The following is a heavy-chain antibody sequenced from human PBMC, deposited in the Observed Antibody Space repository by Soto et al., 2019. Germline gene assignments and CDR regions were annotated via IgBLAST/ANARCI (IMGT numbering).Heavy chain of an antibody. CDR1: GFTFSDYY. CDR2: ISSSGDTI. Sequence: GGSLGLSCAASGFTFSDYYMSWIRQAPGKGLEWVSYISSSGDTIYYADSVKGRFTISRDNAKNSLYLQMNSLRSEDTAVYYCARDYRGLRGYSYGYQGYYYGMDVWGQGTTVTVSS. D-gene: IGHD5-18*01. CDR3: ARDYRGLRGYSYGYQGYYYGMDV. V-gene: IGHV3-11*01. J-gene: IGHJ6*02.